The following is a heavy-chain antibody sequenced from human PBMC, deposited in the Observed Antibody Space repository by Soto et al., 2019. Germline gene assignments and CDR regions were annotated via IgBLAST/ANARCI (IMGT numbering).Heavy chain of an antibody. J-gene: IGHJ6*03. V-gene: IGHV4-31*03. D-gene: IGHD3-10*01. CDR1: GGSISSGGYY. Sequence: SETLSLTCTVSGGSISSGGYYWSWIRQHPGKGLEWIGYIYYSGSTYYNPSLKSRVTISVGTSKNQFSLNLSSVTAADTAVYYCARDKIYGSGSYYNPDGHYYMDVWGKGTTVTVSS. CDR2: IYYSGST. CDR3: ARDKIYGSGSYYNPDGHYYMDV.